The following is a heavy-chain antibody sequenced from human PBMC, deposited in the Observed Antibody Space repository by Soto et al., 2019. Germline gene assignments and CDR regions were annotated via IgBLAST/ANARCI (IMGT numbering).Heavy chain of an antibody. Sequence: QVQLVQSGAEVRQPGASVKVSCKASGYSFTTYGMSWVRQAPGQGLAYMGWINGYGHGAKYVQRFQGRFSMTTDTSTNTVYMDLGSLTSDETAVYYCVRDLNGDFYYWGQGTVVIVSP. J-gene: IGHJ4*02. CDR1: GYSFTTYG. D-gene: IGHD3-10*01. CDR3: VRDLNGDFYY. CDR2: INGYGHGA. V-gene: IGHV1-18*01.